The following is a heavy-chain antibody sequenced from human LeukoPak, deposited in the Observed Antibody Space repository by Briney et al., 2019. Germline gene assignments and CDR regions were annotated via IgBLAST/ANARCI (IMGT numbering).Heavy chain of an antibody. Sequence: SQTLSLTCTVSGGSISSGSYYWSWIRQPAGKGLEWIWRIYTSGSTNYNPSLKSRVTISVDTSKNHFSLKLSSVAAADTAVFFCARLGSDGKPFASWGQGTLVTVSS. J-gene: IGHJ4*02. V-gene: IGHV4-61*02. CDR3: ARLGSDGKPFAS. D-gene: IGHD2-15*01. CDR1: GGSISSGSYY. CDR2: IYTSGST.